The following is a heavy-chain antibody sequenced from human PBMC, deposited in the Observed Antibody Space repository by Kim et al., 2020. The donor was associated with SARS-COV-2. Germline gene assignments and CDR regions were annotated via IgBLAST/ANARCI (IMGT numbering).Heavy chain of an antibody. V-gene: IGHV3-23*01. CDR3: AKGGLNWYFDL. Sequence: YAASVKGRFTSSRDNSTNTQYLQMNSLRAEDTAVYYCAKGGLNWYFDLWGRGTLVTVSS. D-gene: IGHD3-16*01. J-gene: IGHJ2*01.